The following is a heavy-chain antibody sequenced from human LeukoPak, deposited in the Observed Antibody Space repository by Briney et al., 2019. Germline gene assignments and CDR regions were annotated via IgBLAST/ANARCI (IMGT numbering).Heavy chain of an antibody. CDR3: AREQFRPYYFDY. CDR1: GGSFSGYY. V-gene: IGHV4-34*01. Sequence: TSETLSLTCAVYGGSFSGYYWSWIRQPPGKGLEWIGEINHSGSTNYNPSLKSRVTMSADTSKNQFFLKLTSVTAADTAVYYCAREQFRPYYFDYWGQGTLVTVSS. CDR2: INHSGST. D-gene: IGHD6-19*01. J-gene: IGHJ4*02.